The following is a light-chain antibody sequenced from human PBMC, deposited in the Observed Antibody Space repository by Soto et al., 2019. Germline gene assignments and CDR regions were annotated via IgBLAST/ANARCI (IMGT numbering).Light chain of an antibody. J-gene: IGKJ2*02. Sequence: IVLTQSPATLSFAPLVRAILSCRASLRVYSSSLAWYQQKPDQAPGLLIYDASSWATAIPVRFSGSGSGTDVALTISRLEPEDFAVYYCQKDGNLWTFGQATKLEI. V-gene: IGKV3D-20*02. CDR2: DAS. CDR1: LRVYSSS. CDR3: QKDGNLWT.